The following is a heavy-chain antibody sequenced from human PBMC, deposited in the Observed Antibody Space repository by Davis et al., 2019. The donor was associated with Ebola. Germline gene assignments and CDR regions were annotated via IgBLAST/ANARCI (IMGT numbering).Heavy chain of an antibody. CDR3: ARDRAYSSSSGDY. J-gene: IGHJ4*02. V-gene: IGHV3-11*04. D-gene: IGHD6-6*01. CDR1: GFTFSDYY. CDR2: ISTSGNEI. Sequence: GESLKISCAASGFTFSDYYISWVRQAPGKGLEWLSSISTSGNEIYYADSVKGRFTISRDNAKNSLYLQMNSLRAEDTAVYYCARDRAYSSSSGDYWGQGTLVTVSS.